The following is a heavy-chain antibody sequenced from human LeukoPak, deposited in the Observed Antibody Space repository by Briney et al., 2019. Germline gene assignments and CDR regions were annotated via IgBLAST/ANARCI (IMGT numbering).Heavy chain of an antibody. J-gene: IGHJ4*02. CDR3: ARGITDY. Sequence: GRSLRLSCAASGFTFSSYSMNWVRQAPGKGLEWVSSISSSSYIYYADSVKGRFTISRDNAKNSLYLQMNSLRAEDTAVYYCARGITDYWGQGTLVTVSS. D-gene: IGHD3-10*01. CDR2: ISSSSYI. V-gene: IGHV3-21*01. CDR1: GFTFSSYS.